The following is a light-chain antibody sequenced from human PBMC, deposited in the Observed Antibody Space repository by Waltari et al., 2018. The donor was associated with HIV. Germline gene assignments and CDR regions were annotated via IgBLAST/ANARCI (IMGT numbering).Light chain of an antibody. CDR1: SSNIAAGYD. J-gene: IGLJ2*01. V-gene: IGLV1-40*01. CDR3: QSFDRSLSAWV. Sequence: QSVLTQPPSVSGAPGQRVTISCTGSSSNIAAGYDVHWYQQLPAPAPKPVIDGSSNRPSRFPDRFSGSTSDTSASLASTGLQAEDEADYYCQSFDRSLSAWVFGGGTKLTVL. CDR2: GSS.